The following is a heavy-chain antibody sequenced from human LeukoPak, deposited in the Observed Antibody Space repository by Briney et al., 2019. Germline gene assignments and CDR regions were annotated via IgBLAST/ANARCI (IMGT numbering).Heavy chain of an antibody. D-gene: IGHD3-10*01. V-gene: IGHV1-2*06. CDR3: ARDHDYEGLKGNY. J-gene: IGHJ1*01. Sequence: EASVKVSCKASGYRFTDFYIHWVRQAPGQGLEYMGRINTHNGGTVYVKKFQGRLSMTTDTSIGAAYMELQSLRSDDTAVYYCARDHDYEGLKGNYWGRGTMVTVTS. CDR1: GYRFTDFY. CDR2: INTHNGGT.